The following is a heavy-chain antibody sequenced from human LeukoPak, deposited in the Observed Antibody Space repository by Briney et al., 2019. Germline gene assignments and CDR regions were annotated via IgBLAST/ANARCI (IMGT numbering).Heavy chain of an antibody. CDR3: ARDYHDGIGYYYEDY. Sequence: GGSLRLSCAASGFTFSSYGMRWVRQAPGKGLEWVSAISGSGGSTYYADSVKGRFTISRDNSKNTLSLQMNSLRAEDTAVYYCARDYHDGIGYYYEDYWGQGTLVTVSS. V-gene: IGHV3-23*01. CDR1: GFTFSSYG. J-gene: IGHJ4*02. CDR2: ISGSGGST. D-gene: IGHD3-22*01.